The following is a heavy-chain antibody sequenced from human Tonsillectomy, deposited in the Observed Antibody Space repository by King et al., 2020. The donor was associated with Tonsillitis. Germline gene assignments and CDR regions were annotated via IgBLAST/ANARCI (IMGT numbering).Heavy chain of an antibody. J-gene: IGHJ4*02. CDR2: IYHGRST. CDR1: GYSITSDFY. Sequence: VQLQESGPGLVKPSETLSLTCAVSGYSITSDFYWGWIRQPPGKGLEWIGNIYHGRSTYCNPSLKSRVTISLDTSKNQFSLKLSSVTAADTAVYYCARVYCSSTTCPIIFDYWGQGTLVTASS. CDR3: ARVYCSSTTCPIIFDY. V-gene: IGHV4-38-2*01. D-gene: IGHD2-2*01.